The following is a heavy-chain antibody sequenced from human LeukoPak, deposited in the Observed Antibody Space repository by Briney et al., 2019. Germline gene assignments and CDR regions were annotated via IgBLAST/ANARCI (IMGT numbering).Heavy chain of an antibody. CDR3: ATQRGSYLWGTDFDY. CDR1: GYTFTGYY. V-gene: IGHV1-2*02. D-gene: IGHD3-16*01. J-gene: IGHJ4*02. CDR2: INPNSGDT. Sequence: ASVKVSCKASGYTFTGYYMHWVRQAPGQGLEWMGWINPNSGDTKFAREFQGRVTMTRDTSISTAYMGLSRLRSDDTAVYYCATQRGSYLWGTDFDYWGQGTLATVSS.